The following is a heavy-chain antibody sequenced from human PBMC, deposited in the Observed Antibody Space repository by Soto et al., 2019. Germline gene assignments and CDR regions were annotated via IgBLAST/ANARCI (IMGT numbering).Heavy chain of an antibody. J-gene: IGHJ4*02. CDR3: ARHRNWKVEY. D-gene: IGHD1-1*01. CDR1: GGSIRSSPYQ. V-gene: IGHV4-39*01. CDR2: DYYSEST. Sequence: SAILDPTCPVSGGSIRSSPYQGGWIPQPPGGGLAWIGSDYYSESTYYNPHLKSRVAVSVDKSKNQFSMKLTSVTAADTAVYYCARHRNWKVEYWGQGNLVTVS.